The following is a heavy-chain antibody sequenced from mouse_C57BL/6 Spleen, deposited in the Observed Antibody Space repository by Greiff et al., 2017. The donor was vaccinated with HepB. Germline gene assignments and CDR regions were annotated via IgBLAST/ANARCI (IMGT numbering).Heavy chain of an antibody. D-gene: IGHD2-3*01. V-gene: IGHV1-52*01. CDR2: IDPSDSET. Sequence: QVQLQQPGAELVRPGSSVKLSCKASGYTFTSYWMHWVKQRPIQGLEWIGNIDPSDSETHYNQKFKDKATLTVDKSSSTAYMQLSSLTSEDSAVYYCAKGDGYYDWFAYWGQGTLVTVSA. J-gene: IGHJ3*01. CDR3: AKGDGYYDWFAY. CDR1: GYTFTSYW.